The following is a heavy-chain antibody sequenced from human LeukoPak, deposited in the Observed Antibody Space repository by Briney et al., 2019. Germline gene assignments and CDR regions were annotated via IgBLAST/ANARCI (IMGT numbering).Heavy chain of an antibody. V-gene: IGHV3-30*04. D-gene: IGHD1-26*01. CDR1: GFPFNSFT. CDR2: ITYDGSAS. J-gene: IGHJ3*02. CDR3: ARDGKSGSEDGFDI. Sequence: WGSLRLSCAASGFPFNSFTMHWVRQAPGKGLEWVALITYDGSASYYSDSVKGRFSVSRDNSKSTLDLQMNSLRADDTAVYYCARDGKSGSEDGFDIWGQGTVVTVSS.